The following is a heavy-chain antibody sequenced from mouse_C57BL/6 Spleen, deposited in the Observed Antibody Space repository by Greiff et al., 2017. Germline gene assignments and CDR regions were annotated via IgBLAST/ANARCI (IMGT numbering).Heavy chain of an antibody. Sequence: QVQLQQPGAELVKPGASVKLSCKASGYTFTSYWMQWVKQRPGQGLEWIGEIDPSDSYTNYNQKFKGKATLTVDTSSSTAYMQLSSLTSVNSAVYYFARRGELRPNFYAMDYWGQGTSVTVSS. J-gene: IGHJ4*01. CDR1: GYTFTSYW. CDR2: IDPSDSYT. CDR3: ARRGELRPNFYAMDY. D-gene: IGHD1-2*01. V-gene: IGHV1-50*01.